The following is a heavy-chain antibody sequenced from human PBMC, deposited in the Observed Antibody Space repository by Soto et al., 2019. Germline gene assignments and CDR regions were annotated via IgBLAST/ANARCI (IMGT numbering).Heavy chain of an antibody. V-gene: IGHV3-23*01. Sequence: HPGGSLRLSCAASEFTFSSYAMSWVRQAPGKGLEWVSAISGSGGSTYYADSVKGRFTISRDNSKNTLYLQMNSLRAEDTAVYYCAKGLLWFGELSQGSDVWGKGTTVTVSS. CDR3: AKGLLWFGELSQGSDV. CDR1: EFTFSSYA. D-gene: IGHD3-10*01. J-gene: IGHJ6*04. CDR2: ISGSGGST.